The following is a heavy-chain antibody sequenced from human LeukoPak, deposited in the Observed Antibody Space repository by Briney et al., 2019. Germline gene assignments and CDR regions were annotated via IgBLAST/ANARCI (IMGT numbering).Heavy chain of an antibody. D-gene: IGHD1-26*01. Sequence: GGSLRLSCSPSGFTFNTTWMTWVRQAPGKGLEWLGNINQGGSVTNYVDSVKGRFSISRDNANNIMYLQMNYLRVEDTAVYYCARDPHSGALDYWGQGTLVTVSS. CDR1: GFTFNTTW. V-gene: IGHV3-7*01. CDR2: INQGGSVT. J-gene: IGHJ4*02. CDR3: ARDPHSGALDY.